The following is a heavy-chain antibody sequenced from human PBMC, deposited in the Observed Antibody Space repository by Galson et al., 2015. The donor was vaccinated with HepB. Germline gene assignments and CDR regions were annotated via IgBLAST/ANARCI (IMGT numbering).Heavy chain of an antibody. Sequence: SVKVSCKASGYTFTGYYMHWVRQAPGQGLEWMGWINPNSGGTNYAQKFQGWVTMTRDTSISTAYMELSRLRSDDTAVYYCARDRGSSGWYDSPYGPPRYGMDVWGQGTTVTVSS. CDR2: INPNSGGT. J-gene: IGHJ6*02. CDR3: ARDRGSSGWYDSPYGPPRYGMDV. D-gene: IGHD6-19*01. V-gene: IGHV1-2*04. CDR1: GYTFTGYY.